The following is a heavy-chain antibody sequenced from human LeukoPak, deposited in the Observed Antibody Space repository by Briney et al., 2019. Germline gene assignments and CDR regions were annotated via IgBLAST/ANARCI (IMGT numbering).Heavy chain of an antibody. V-gene: IGHV1-2*06. D-gene: IGHD3-10*01. J-gene: IGHJ6*03. CDR2: INPNSGGT. Sequence: ASVKVSCKASGYTFTGYYMHWVRQAPGQGLEWMGRINPNSGGTNYAQKFQGRVTMTRDTSISTAYMELSRLRSDDTAVCYCARGSYGSGSHETYYYYYYMDVWGKGTTVTVSS. CDR1: GYTFTGYY. CDR3: ARGSYGSGSHETYYYYYYMDV.